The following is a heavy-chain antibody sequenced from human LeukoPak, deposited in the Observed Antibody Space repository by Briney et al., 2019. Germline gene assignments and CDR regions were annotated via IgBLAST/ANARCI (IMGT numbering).Heavy chain of an antibody. Sequence: ASVKVSCKASGYTFTSYGISWVRQAPGQGLEWMGWISAYNGNTNYAQKLQGRVTMTTDTSTSTAYMELRSLRSDDTAVYYCARDNSGWYSYYWFDPWGQGTLVTVSS. CDR2: ISAYNGNT. D-gene: IGHD6-19*01. CDR3: ARDNSGWYSYYWFDP. CDR1: GYTFTSYG. J-gene: IGHJ5*02. V-gene: IGHV1-18*01.